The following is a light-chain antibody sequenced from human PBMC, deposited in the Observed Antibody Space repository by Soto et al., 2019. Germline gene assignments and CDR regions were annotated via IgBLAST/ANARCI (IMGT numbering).Light chain of an antibody. CDR2: EVS. Sequence: SALAQPASVSGSPGQSITISCTGTSSDVGSYNYVSWYQQHPGKAPKLIIYEVSYRPSGVSNRFSGSKSGNTASLTISGLQAEDEADYYCSSFTTTTTLVVFGGGTKLTVL. V-gene: IGLV2-14*01. CDR3: SSFTTTTTLVV. J-gene: IGLJ2*01. CDR1: SSDVGSYNY.